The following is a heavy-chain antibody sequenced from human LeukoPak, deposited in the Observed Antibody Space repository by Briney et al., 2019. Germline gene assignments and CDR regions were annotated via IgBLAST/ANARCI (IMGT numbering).Heavy chain of an antibody. D-gene: IGHD6-13*01. J-gene: IGHJ4*02. CDR3: AGGSSSWYNLY. CDR2: IYASGST. Sequence: PSETLPLTCTVSSYSITSFYWNWIRQPAGKGLEWIGRIYASGSTNYNPPLKSRDTMSLDTSKNQFSLKLSAVTAADTAVYYCAGGSSSWYNLYWGQGTLVTVSS. CDR1: SYSITSFY. V-gene: IGHV4-4*07.